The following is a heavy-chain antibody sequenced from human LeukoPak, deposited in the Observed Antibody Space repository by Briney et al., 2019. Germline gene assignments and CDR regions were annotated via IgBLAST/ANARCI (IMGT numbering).Heavy chain of an antibody. CDR1: GGSISSYY. Sequence: SETLSLTCTVSGGSISSYYWNWIRQPPGKALEWIGYIYYSGSTNYNPSLKSRVTISVDTSKNQFTLKLSSVTAADTAVYYCARGCSSTSCDPYYYYAMDVWGQGTTVTVSS. CDR3: ARGCSSTSCDPYYYYAMDV. CDR2: IYYSGST. V-gene: IGHV4-59*01. J-gene: IGHJ6*02. D-gene: IGHD2-2*01.